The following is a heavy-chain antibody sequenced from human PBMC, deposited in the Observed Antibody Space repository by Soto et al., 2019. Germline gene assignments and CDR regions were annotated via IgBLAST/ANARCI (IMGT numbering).Heavy chain of an antibody. CDR2: IIPILGIA. D-gene: IGHD4-17*01. J-gene: IGHJ5*02. CDR1: GGTFSSYT. V-gene: IGHV1-69*02. Sequence: SVKVSCKASGGTFSSYTISWVRQAPGQGLEWMGRIIPILGIANYAQKFQGRVTITADKSTSTAYMEMRSLRSDDTAVYYCARGPRLMTTVTTNWFDPWGQGTQVTVSS. CDR3: ARGPRLMTTVTTNWFDP.